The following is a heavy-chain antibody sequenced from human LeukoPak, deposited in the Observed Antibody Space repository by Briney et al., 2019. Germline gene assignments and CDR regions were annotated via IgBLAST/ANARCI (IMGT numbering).Heavy chain of an antibody. CDR3: ARDLGSAARGDY. Sequence: GGSLRLSCAASGFTVSSNYMSWVRQAPGKGLEWVSVIYSGGSTYYADSVKGRFTISRDNSKNTLYLQMNSLRAEDTAVYYCARDLGSAARGDYWGQGTLVTVSS. V-gene: IGHV3-53*01. CDR1: GFTVSSNY. CDR2: IYSGGST. D-gene: IGHD3-16*01. J-gene: IGHJ4*02.